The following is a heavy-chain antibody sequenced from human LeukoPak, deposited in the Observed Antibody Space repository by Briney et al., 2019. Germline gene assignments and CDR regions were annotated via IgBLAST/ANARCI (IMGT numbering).Heavy chain of an antibody. CDR3: AREFSYYYYMDV. V-gene: IGHV3-23*01. CDR2: ISGSGGST. J-gene: IGHJ6*03. Sequence: GGSLRLSCAASGFTFSSYAMSWVRQAPGKGLEWVSAISGSGGSTYYADSVKGRFTISRDNAKNSLYLQMNSLRAEDTAVYYCAREFSYYYYMDVWGKGTTVTISS. CDR1: GFTFSSYA.